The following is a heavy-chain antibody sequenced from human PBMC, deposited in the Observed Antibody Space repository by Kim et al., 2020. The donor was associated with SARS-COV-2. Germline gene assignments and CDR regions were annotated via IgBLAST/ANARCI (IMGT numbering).Heavy chain of an antibody. V-gene: IGHV1-69*13. CDR2: IIPIFGTA. Sequence: SVKVSCKASGGTFSRYAISWVRQAPGQGLEWMGGIIPIFGTANYAQKFQGRVTITADESTSIVYMELSSLRSEDTAVYYCARYSPRGGYAFDYWGQGTL. D-gene: IGHD5-12*01. CDR3: ARYSPRGGYAFDY. J-gene: IGHJ4*02. CDR1: GGTFSRYA.